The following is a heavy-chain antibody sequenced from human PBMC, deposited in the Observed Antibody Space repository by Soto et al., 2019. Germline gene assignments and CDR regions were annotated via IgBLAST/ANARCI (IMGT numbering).Heavy chain of an antibody. Sequence: LSLTCTVSGGSIRDYFWTWIRQPPGKGLEWTGYIYYSGRTNYNPSLKSRVSISVDTSKNHFSLQLRSVTAADTAVYYCARVGGDDFGDSGGFDYWGQGTLVTVSS. J-gene: IGHJ4*02. CDR2: IYYSGRT. CDR3: ARVGGDDFGDSGGFDY. D-gene: IGHD4-17*01. V-gene: IGHV4-59*01. CDR1: GGSIRDYF.